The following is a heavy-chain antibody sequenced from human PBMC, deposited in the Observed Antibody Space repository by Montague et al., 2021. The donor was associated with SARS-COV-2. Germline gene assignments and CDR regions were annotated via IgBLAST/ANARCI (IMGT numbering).Heavy chain of an antibody. J-gene: IGHJ6*02. Sequence: IYYSGSTYYNPSLKSRVTISVDTSKNQFSLKLSSVTAADTAVYYCARVGRQQLVRLSGMDVWGQGTTVTASS. D-gene: IGHD6-13*01. CDR2: IYYSGST. CDR3: ARVGRQQLVRLSGMDV. V-gene: IGHV4-39*07.